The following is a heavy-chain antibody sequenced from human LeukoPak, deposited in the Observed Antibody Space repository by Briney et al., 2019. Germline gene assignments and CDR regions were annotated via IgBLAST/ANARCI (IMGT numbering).Heavy chain of an antibody. Sequence: GGSLRLSCAASGFTFSSYWMHWVRQAPGKGLVWVSRINSDGSSTGYADSVKGRFTISRDNAKNTLYLQMNSLRAEDTAVYYCASAIRDFVMGGNGRYYMDVWGKGTTVTVSS. J-gene: IGHJ6*03. CDR2: INSDGSST. CDR1: GFTFSSYW. D-gene: IGHD2-8*01. CDR3: ASAIRDFVMGGNGRYYMDV. V-gene: IGHV3-74*01.